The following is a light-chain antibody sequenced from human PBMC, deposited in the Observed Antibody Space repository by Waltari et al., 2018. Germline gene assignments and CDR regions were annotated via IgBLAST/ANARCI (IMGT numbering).Light chain of an antibody. CDR3: QHVYSYPVT. V-gene: IGKV1-9*01. J-gene: IGKJ4*01. CDR2: AAS. CDR1: QGMSGY. Sequence: DIQLTQSPSFLSASVGDRVTFTCRASQGMSGYLAWYQQKPNKAPKLLINAASTLQSGVPSRFSGGKSGTEFTLTISSLQSEDFATYFCQHVYSYPVTFGGGTTLDI.